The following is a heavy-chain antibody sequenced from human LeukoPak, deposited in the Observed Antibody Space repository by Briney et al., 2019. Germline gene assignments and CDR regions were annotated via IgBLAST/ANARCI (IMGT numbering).Heavy chain of an antibody. CDR1: GFTFSSYS. CDR3: ARDPSTYYYDSSGSRYYYYYMDV. CDR2: ISSSSSNI. D-gene: IGHD3-22*01. Sequence: GGSLRLSCAASGFTFSSYSMNWGRQAPGKGVEGVSYISSSSSNIYFAASAKVRFPISRHNPKNSLYLQMNTLRADDTAVYYCARDPSTYYYDSSGSRYYYYYMDVWGKGTTVTVSS. J-gene: IGHJ6*03. V-gene: IGHV3-48*01.